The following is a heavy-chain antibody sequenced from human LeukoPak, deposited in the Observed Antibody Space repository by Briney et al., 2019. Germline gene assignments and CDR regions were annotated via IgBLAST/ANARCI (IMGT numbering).Heavy chain of an antibody. D-gene: IGHD3-22*01. J-gene: IGHJ4*02. CDR1: GYTFTSYG. Sequence: ASVKVSCKASGYTFTSYGISWVRQAPGQGLEWMGWISAYNGNTNYAQKLQGRVTMTTDTSTSTAYMELRSPRSEDTAVYYCARSSSSGTRHDYWGQGTLVTVSS. CDR3: ARSSSSGTRHDY. CDR2: ISAYNGNT. V-gene: IGHV1-18*01.